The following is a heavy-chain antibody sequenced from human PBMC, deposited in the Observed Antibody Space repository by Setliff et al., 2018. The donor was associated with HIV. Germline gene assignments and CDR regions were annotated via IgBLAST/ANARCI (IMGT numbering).Heavy chain of an antibody. Sequence: ASVKVSCKASGYTFTSYGISWVRQDPGQGLEWMGWISADNGNTNYAQKLQGRVTMTTDTSTSTAYMELRSLRSDDTAVYYCARAANPNGGYHYYYYMDVWGKGTTVTVSS. CDR3: ARAANPNGGYHYYYYMDV. J-gene: IGHJ6*03. D-gene: IGHD7-27*01. CDR1: GYTFTSYG. V-gene: IGHV1-18*01. CDR2: ISADNGNT.